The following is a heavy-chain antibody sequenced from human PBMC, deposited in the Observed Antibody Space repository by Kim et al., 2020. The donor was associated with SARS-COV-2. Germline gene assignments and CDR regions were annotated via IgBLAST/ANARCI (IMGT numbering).Heavy chain of an antibody. V-gene: IGHV4-34*01. CDR1: GGSFSGYY. D-gene: IGHD3-22*01. CDR3: ARAKYYDSSGYEGLDY. CDR2: INHSGST. J-gene: IGHJ4*02. Sequence: SETLSLTCAVYGGSFSGYYWSWIRQPPGKGLEWIGEINHSGSTNYNPSLKSRVTISVDTSKNQFSLKLSSVTAADTAVYYCARAKYYDSSGYEGLDYWGQGTLVTVSS.